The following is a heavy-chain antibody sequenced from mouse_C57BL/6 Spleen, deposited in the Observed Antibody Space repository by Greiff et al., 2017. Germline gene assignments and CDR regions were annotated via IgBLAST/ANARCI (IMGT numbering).Heavy chain of an antibody. Sequence: QVPLQQPGAELVMPGASLKLSCKASGYTFTSYWMHWVKQRPGQGLEWIGEIYPSGSYTNYNQKFKGKSTVTVDKSSSTAYMQLSRLTSDDSAVYYCARDGYFDVWGTGTTVTVSS. J-gene: IGHJ1*03. CDR1: GYTFTSYW. CDR2: IYPSGSYT. CDR3: ARDGYFDV. V-gene: IGHV1-69*01.